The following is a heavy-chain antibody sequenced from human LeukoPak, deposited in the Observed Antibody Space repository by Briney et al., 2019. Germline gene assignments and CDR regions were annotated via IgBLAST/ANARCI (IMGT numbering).Heavy chain of an antibody. V-gene: IGHV4-38-2*02. Sequence: SETLSLTCTVSGYSISSGYYWGWIRPPPGKGLEWIGEIYHSGSTNYNPSLKSRVTISVDKSKNQFSLKLSSVTAADTAVYYCARVSSGWYRHFDYWGQGTLVTVSS. J-gene: IGHJ4*02. CDR3: ARVSSGWYRHFDY. CDR1: GYSISSGYY. CDR2: IYHSGST. D-gene: IGHD6-19*01.